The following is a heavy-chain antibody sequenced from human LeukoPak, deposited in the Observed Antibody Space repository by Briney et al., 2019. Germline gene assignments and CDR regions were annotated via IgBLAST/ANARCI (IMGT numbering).Heavy chain of an antibody. CDR2: ISAYNGDT. CDR3: AADTAMVFDY. J-gene: IGHJ4*02. CDR1: GYTFTGYG. V-gene: IGHV1-18*01. D-gene: IGHD5-18*01. Sequence: ASVKVSCKASGYTFTGYGISWVRQAPGQGLEWMGWISAYNGDTSYAQNFQGRVTMTTDTSTSTAYMELRSLISDDTAVYYCAADTAMVFDYWGQGTLVTVSS.